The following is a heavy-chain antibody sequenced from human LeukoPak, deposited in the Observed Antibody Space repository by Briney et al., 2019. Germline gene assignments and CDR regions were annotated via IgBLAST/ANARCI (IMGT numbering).Heavy chain of an antibody. CDR2: IYYSGST. Sequence: SETLSLTCTVSGGSISSSSYYWGWIRQPPGKGLEWIGSIYYSGSTYYNPSLKSRVTISIDTSKNQFSLKLSSVTAADTAVYYCASQTRSDSYYYYYYMDVWGKGTTVTVSS. D-gene: IGHD5-18*01. J-gene: IGHJ6*03. CDR3: ASQTRSDSYYYYYYMDV. V-gene: IGHV4-39*07. CDR1: GGSISSSSYY.